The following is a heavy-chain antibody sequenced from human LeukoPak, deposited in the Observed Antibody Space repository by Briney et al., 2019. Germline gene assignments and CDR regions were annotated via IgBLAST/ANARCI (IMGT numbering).Heavy chain of an antibody. CDR2: IYYSGST. CDR1: GGSISSYY. CDR3: ARLYYYDSSGLFDY. Sequence: SETLPLTCTVSGGSISSYYWSWIRQPPGKGLEWIGYIYYSGSTNYNPSLKSRVTISVDTSKNQFSLKLSSVTAADTAVYYCARLYYYDSSGLFDYWGQGTLVTVSS. V-gene: IGHV4-59*08. J-gene: IGHJ4*02. D-gene: IGHD3-22*01.